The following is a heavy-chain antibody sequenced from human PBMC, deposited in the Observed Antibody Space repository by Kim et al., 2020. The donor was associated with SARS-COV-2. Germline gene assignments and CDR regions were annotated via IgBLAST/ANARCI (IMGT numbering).Heavy chain of an antibody. V-gene: IGHV1-2*02. CDR2: NNGGT. D-gene: IGHD3-10*01. CDR3: ARDRGDY. Sequence: NNGGTNKAQTFEGRVTITRDTTINTAYMELSRLRSDDTAVYYCARDRGDYWGQGTLVTVSS. J-gene: IGHJ4*02.